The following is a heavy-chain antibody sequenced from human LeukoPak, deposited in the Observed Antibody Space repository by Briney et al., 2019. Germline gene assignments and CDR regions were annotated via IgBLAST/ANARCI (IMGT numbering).Heavy chain of an antibody. CDR2: IYYSGST. D-gene: IGHD4-17*01. J-gene: IGHJ5*02. CDR1: GASITSISDY. CDR3: ARERDYGDFAP. V-gene: IGHV4-61*01. Sequence: PSETLSLTCTVTGASITSISDYWGWFRQPPGKGLEWIGYIYYSGSTNYNPSLKSRVTISVDTSKNQFSLKLSSVTAADTAVYYCARERDYGDFAPWGQGTLVTVSS.